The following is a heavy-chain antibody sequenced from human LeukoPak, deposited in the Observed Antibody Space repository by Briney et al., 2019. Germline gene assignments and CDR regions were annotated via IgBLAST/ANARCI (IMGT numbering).Heavy chain of an antibody. CDR3: ARQGWFGEGAFDI. CDR2: ISAHNGNT. D-gene: IGHD3-10*01. Sequence: ASVKVSCKASGYTFTNYDINWVRQAPGQGLEWMGWISAHNGNTNYAQKLQGRVTMTTDTSTSTAYMELRSLRSDDTAVYYCARQGWFGEGAFDIWGQGTMVTVSS. J-gene: IGHJ3*02. V-gene: IGHV1-18*01. CDR1: GYTFTNYD.